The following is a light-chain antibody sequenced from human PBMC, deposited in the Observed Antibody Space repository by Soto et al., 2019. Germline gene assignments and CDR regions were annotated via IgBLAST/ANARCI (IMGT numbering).Light chain of an antibody. V-gene: IGKV3-15*01. CDR2: SAS. Sequence: EIVMTQSPATLSVSPGGRATLSCRASQSISDTLAWYQQKPGQAPRLLIYSASRRATGFPARFSGSGSGTDFTLTISSLQSEDFAVYYCQQYENWPWTFGQGTKVEI. CDR3: QQYENWPWT. CDR1: QSISDT. J-gene: IGKJ1*01.